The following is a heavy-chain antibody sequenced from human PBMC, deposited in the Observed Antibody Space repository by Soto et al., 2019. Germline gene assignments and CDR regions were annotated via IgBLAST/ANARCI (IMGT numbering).Heavy chain of an antibody. V-gene: IGHV1-2*02. CDR2: INPATGAA. CDR1: GYPVTAYY. D-gene: IGHD3-3*01. J-gene: IGHJ3*02. CDR3: ARGGGVGVAGSAAFDM. Sequence: QLHLVQSGAVVKKPGASVTVSCSASGYPVTAYYMHWVRQAPGRGLEWMGGINPATGAAKYTQTFQGRATMTRDTSTRTVFMELSGLTSEDTAVFGCARGGGVGVAGSAAFDMWGQGTLVTVSS.